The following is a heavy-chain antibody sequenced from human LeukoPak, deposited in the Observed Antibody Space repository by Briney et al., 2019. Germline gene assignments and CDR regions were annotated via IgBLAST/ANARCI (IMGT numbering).Heavy chain of an antibody. Sequence: PGRSLRLSCAGSGFTFSSYVMHWVRQAPGRGLEWVSSLSEGGDTAYYADSVKGRFTIYRDNSRDTLYLQVNSLRADDTALYYCAFSPLGDNYGFPYWGQGALVIFSS. J-gene: IGHJ4*02. D-gene: IGHD5-18*01. V-gene: IGHV3-23*01. CDR3: AFSPLGDNYGFPY. CDR2: LSEGGDTA. CDR1: GFTFSSYV.